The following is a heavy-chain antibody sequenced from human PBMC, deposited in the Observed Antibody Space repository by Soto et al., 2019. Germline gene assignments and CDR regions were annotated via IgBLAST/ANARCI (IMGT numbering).Heavy chain of an antibody. CDR2: INNEGSVT. V-gene: IGHV3-74*01. J-gene: IGHJ4*02. CDR1: GFTFSNYW. CDR3: VRDRPHRRLD. Sequence: EVQLVESGGGLVQPGGSLRLSCAASGFTFSNYWMHWVRQDPGKGLVWVSRINNEGSVTVYADSVKGRFTISRDNAKNMLYLQMNSLSAEDTAVYYCVRDRPHRRLDWGLGTLVTVSS.